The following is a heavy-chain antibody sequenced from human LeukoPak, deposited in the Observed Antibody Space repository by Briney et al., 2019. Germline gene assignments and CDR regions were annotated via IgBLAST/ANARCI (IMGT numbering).Heavy chain of an antibody. Sequence: ASVKVSCKASGCTFTSYGISWVRQAPGQGLEWMGWISAYNGNTNYAQKLQGRVTMTTDTSTSTAYMELRSLRSDDTAVYYCARAPPLRGCCSSTSCYAVWFDPWGQGTLVTVSS. CDR1: GCTFTSYG. CDR3: ARAPPLRGCCSSTSCYAVWFDP. J-gene: IGHJ5*02. D-gene: IGHD2-2*01. V-gene: IGHV1-18*01. CDR2: ISAYNGNT.